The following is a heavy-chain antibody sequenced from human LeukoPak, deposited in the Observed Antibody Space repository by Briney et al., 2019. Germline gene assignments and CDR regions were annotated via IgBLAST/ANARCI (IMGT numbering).Heavy chain of an antibody. V-gene: IGHV4-31*03. J-gene: IGHJ6*02. D-gene: IGHD3-16*01. CDR2: IYYSGST. Sequence: MTSQTLSLTCTVSGGSISSGGYYWSWIRQHPGKGLEWIGYIYYSGSTYYNPSLKSRVTISVDTSKNQFSLKLSSVTAADTAVYYCAKSREGGYYYGMDVWGQGTTVTVSS. CDR1: GGSISSGGYY. CDR3: AKSREGGYYYGMDV.